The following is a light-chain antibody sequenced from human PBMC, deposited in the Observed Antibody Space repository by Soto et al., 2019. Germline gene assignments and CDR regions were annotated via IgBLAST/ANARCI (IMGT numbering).Light chain of an antibody. Sequence: DIVMTQSPDSLAVSLGERATINCKSSQSVFDSSKNENYLVWYQQKAGQPPKTLIFWASTREYGVPDRFSGSGSGTEFTLTISSLQAEDGAVYYCQQYFSFPFTFGPGTKVDVK. V-gene: IGKV4-1*01. CDR3: QQYFSFPFT. CDR1: QSVFDSSKNENY. J-gene: IGKJ3*01. CDR2: WAS.